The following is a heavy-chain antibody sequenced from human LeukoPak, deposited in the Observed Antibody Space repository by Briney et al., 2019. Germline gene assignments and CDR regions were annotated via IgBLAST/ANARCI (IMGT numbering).Heavy chain of an antibody. CDR2: INHSGST. V-gene: IGHV4-34*01. CDR3: ARSLWSGYSYEGY. D-gene: IGHD5-18*01. CDR1: GGSFSGYY. Sequence: SETLSLTRAVYGGSFSGYYWSWIRQPPGKGLEWIGEINHSGSTNYNPPLKSRVTISVDTSKNQFSLKLSSVTAADTAVYYCARSLWSGYSYEGYWGQGTLVTVSS. J-gene: IGHJ4*02.